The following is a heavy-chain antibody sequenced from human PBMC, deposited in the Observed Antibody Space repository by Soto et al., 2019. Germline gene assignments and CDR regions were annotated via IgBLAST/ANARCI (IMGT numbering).Heavy chain of an antibody. CDR2: INPVNGNT. Sequence: ASVKVSCKASGYSFTSYAIHWVRQAPGQRLEWMGWINPVNGNTKYSQKLQGRVTMTKDTSANTAYMELSSLRSEDTAVYYCATETYCTNGVCYTFPWFDPWGQGTLVTVSS. CDR1: GYSFTSYA. CDR3: ATETYCTNGVCYTFPWFDP. J-gene: IGHJ5*02. V-gene: IGHV1-3*01. D-gene: IGHD2-8*01.